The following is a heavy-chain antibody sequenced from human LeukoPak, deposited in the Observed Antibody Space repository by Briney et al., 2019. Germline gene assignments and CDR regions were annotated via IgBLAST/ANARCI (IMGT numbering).Heavy chain of an antibody. CDR2: INPNSGGT. CDR1: GYTFTGYY. Sequence: ASVKVSCKASGYTFTGYYMHWVRQAPGQGLEWMGWINPNSGGTNYAQKFQGRVTMTRDTSISTAYMELSRLRSDDTAVYYCARDLGGLYYYDSSGYSLYYWGQGTLVTVSS. D-gene: IGHD3-22*01. CDR3: ARDLGGLYYYDSSGYSLYY. V-gene: IGHV1-2*02. J-gene: IGHJ4*02.